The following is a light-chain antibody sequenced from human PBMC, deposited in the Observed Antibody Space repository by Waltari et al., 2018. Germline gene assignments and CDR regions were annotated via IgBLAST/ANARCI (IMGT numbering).Light chain of an antibody. V-gene: IGLV2-14*01. CDR1: RSYVGGYNY. Sequence: QSALTQPASGSGSPGQSSTISCTGTRSYVGGYNYAPRYQQHPGKAPKPMIYEVSHRXXXXSXXXSGSKSGNTASLTISGLQAEDEADYYCSSYTSSSTVVFGGGTKLTVV. CDR3: SSYTSSSTVV. CDR2: EVS. J-gene: IGLJ2*01.